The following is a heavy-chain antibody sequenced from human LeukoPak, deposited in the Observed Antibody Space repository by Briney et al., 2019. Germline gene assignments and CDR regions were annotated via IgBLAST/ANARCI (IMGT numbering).Heavy chain of an antibody. CDR3: ARDGFRYSSGWYFDL. CDR1: GFTFSSFA. Sequence: GGSLRLSCAASGFTFSSFAMNWVRQALGKGLEWISHFSSSSGNIYYADSVKGRFTISRDNAKSSLYLQMNSLRDEDTALYYCARDGFRYSSGWYFDLWGQGTLVTVSS. D-gene: IGHD6-19*01. CDR2: FSSSSGNI. V-gene: IGHV3-48*02. J-gene: IGHJ4*02.